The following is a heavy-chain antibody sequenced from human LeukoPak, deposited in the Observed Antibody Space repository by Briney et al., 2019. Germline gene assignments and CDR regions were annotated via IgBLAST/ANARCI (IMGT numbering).Heavy chain of an antibody. D-gene: IGHD3-10*01. J-gene: IGHJ5*02. CDR3: VSAQGSYNENWFDP. CDR1: GFTFSDYY. CDR2: NSLGGTAA. V-gene: IGHV3-11*01. Sequence: GSLRLSCAASGFTFSDYYMSWIRQAPGKGLEWIAYNSLGGTAAYYADSVRGRFTVSRDNSNNSHFLEMNRLRVDHSDMYYCVSAQGSYNENWFDPWVQGAMVIV.